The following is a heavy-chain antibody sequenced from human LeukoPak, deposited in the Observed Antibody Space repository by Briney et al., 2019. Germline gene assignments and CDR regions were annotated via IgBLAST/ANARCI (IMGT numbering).Heavy chain of an antibody. J-gene: IGHJ4*02. V-gene: IGHV3-66*02. CDR1: GLTVSSSY. CDR3: AREIAVAAHFDY. Sequence: TGGSLRLSCAVSGLTVSSSYMSWVRQAPGKGLECVSLIYSIYGGGSTFYADSVKGRFTISRDNAKNTLFLQMNSLRPEDTAVYYCAREIAVAAHFDYWGQGTLVTVSS. D-gene: IGHD6-19*01. CDR2: IYSIYGGGST.